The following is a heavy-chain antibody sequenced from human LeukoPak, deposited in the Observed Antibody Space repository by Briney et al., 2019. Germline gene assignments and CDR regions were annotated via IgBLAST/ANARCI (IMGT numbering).Heavy chain of an antibody. D-gene: IGHD3-3*01. Sequence: PGGSLRLSCAASGFTFSNAWMSWVRQAPGKGLEWVGRIKSKTDGGTTDYAAPVKGRFTISRDDSKNTLYLQMNSLKTEDTAVYYCTTESRITIFGAVIWYFDYWGQGTLVTVSS. CDR3: TTESRITIFGAVIWYFDY. V-gene: IGHV3-15*01. CDR1: GFTFSNAW. CDR2: IKSKTDGGTT. J-gene: IGHJ4*02.